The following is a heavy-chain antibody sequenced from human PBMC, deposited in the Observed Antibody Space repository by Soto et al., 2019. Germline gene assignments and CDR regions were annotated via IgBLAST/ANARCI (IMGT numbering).Heavy chain of an antibody. Sequence: QVQLQESGPGLVKPSETLSLTCTVSGGSITGYSWSWIRQPPGKGLEWLGYVYDSGLTNYNPSLKSRVSMALNMSKNQFSLQLSSLTAADTAVYYCAAACSLYFSYYMHVCGKGTTVTVSS. CDR3: AAACSLYFSYYMHV. D-gene: IGHD6-13*01. CDR2: VYDSGLT. V-gene: IGHV4-59*08. CDR1: GGSITGYS. J-gene: IGHJ6*03.